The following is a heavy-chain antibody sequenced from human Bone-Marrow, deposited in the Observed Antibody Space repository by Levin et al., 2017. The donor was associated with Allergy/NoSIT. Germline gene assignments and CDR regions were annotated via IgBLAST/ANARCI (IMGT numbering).Heavy chain of an antibody. D-gene: IGHD4-17*01. CDR1: GFTFSSYD. CDR2: ISNSRSTK. V-gene: IGHV3-48*04. CDR3: ARDTDYGDYGDTYYYYGLDV. Sequence: QSGGSLRLSCAASGFTFSSYDMNWVRQAPGKGLEWVSYISNSRSTKYYADSVKGRFTISRDNAKNSLYLQMHSLRAEDTAVYYCARDTDYGDYGDTYYYYGLDVWGQGTTVTVSS. J-gene: IGHJ6*02.